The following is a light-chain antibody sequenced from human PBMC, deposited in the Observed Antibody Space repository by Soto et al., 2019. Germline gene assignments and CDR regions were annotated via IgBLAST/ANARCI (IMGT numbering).Light chain of an antibody. CDR2: EVT. V-gene: IGLV2-11*01. J-gene: IGLJ3*02. Sequence: QSALTQPRSVSGSPGQSVTISCTGTGSDVGGYNYVSWYQQHPGKAPKLMIYEVTKRPSGVPDRFSGSKSGYTASLTISGLRAEDEADYYCCSYAGSNTLLFGGGTQLTVL. CDR1: GSDVGGYNY. CDR3: CSYAGSNTLL.